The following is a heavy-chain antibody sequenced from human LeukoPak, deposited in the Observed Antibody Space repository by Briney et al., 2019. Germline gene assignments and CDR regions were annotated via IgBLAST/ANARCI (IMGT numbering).Heavy chain of an antibody. J-gene: IGHJ6*04. V-gene: IGHV4-31*03. CDR1: GGSISSGGYY. D-gene: IGHD3-10*01. CDR2: IYYSGST. CDR3: ARDSRGVRNV. Sequence: SQTLSLTCTVSGGSISSGGYYWSWIRQHPGKGLEWIGYIYYSGSTYYNPSLQSRVTISVDTSKNQFSLKLSSVTAADTAVYYCARDSRGVRNVWGKGTTVTVSS.